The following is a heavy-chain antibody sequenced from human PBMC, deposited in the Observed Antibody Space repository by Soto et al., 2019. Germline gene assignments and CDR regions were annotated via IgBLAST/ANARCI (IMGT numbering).Heavy chain of an antibody. V-gene: IGHV4-59*01. J-gene: IGHJ4*02. CDR1: GGSISSYY. CDR3: ARDAKYCSGGSCYIY. Sequence: SETLSLTCTVSGGSISSYYWSWIRQPPGKGLEWIGYIYYSGSTNYNPSLKSRVTISVDTSKNQFSLKLSSVTAADTAVYYCARDAKYCSGGSCYIYWGQGTLVTVSS. CDR2: IYYSGST. D-gene: IGHD2-15*01.